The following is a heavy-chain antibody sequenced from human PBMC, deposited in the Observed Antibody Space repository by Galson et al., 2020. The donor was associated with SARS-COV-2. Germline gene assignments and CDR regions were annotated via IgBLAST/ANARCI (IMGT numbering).Heavy chain of an antibody. CDR3: ARQGVNMKVVVTVPGWYFDL. CDR1: GYSISTTNY. V-gene: IGHV4-38-2*01. D-gene: IGHD3-22*01. Sequence: SETLSLTCAVSGYSISTTNYWGWVRQPPGKGLEWIGSIYPNGRTYYNPSLKSRVNISVDTSKNQFSLRLDSVTAADTALYYCARQGVNMKVVVTVPGWYFDLWGRGTLVTVSS. J-gene: IGHJ2*01. CDR2: IYPNGRT.